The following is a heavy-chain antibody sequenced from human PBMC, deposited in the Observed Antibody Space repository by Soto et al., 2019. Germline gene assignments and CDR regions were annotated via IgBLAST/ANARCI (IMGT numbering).Heavy chain of an antibody. CDR2: INSDGSST. J-gene: IGHJ6*02. CDR1: GFTFSRFW. CDR3: ARAGGSCSGGSCTHYYFYGIDV. Sequence: EVQLVESGGGLVQPGGSLRVSCAASGFTFSRFWMHWVRQAPGMGLVWVSRINSDGSSTNYADSVKGRFTISRDNAKNTLYLQMNSLRAEDTAVYYCARAGGSCSGGSCTHYYFYGIDVWGQGTTVTVSS. D-gene: IGHD2-15*01. V-gene: IGHV3-74*01.